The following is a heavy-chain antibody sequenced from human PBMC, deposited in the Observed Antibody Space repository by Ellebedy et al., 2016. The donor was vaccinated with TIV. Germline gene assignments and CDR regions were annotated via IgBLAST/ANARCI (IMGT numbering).Heavy chain of an antibody. Sequence: PGGSLRLSCVASGFTFSNYWMNWVRQAPGKGLEWVAYINQDGSETYYVDSVKGRFTISRDNDKNSVHLQLNSLRAEDTAVYYCASGIVIVPVDKSYIGLYFYGMDVWGQGTTVTVSS. CDR1: GFTFSNYW. CDR2: INQDGSET. D-gene: IGHD2/OR15-2a*01. J-gene: IGHJ6*02. V-gene: IGHV3-7*03. CDR3: ASGIVIVPVDKSYIGLYFYGMDV.